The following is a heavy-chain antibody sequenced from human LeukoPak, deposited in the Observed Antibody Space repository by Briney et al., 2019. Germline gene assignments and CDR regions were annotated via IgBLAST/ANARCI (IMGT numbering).Heavy chain of an antibody. CDR2: INPNSGGT. D-gene: IGHD5-24*01. J-gene: IGHJ6*03. CDR1: GYTFTGYY. Sequence: ASVKVSCKASGYTFTGYYMHWVRQAPGQGLEWMGWINPNSGGTNYAQKFQGRVTMTRDTSISTAYMELSRLRSDDTAVYYCARGERARWLQSDYYYYMDVWGKGTTVTVSS. CDR3: ARGERARWLQSDYYYYMDV. V-gene: IGHV1-2*02.